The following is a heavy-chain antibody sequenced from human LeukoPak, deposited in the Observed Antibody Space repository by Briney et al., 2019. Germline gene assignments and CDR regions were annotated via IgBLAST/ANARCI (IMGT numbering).Heavy chain of an antibody. CDR1: GFTFSTYG. Sequence: GGTLRLSCAASGFTFSTYGMNWVRQAPGKGLEWVSGIGGSGVRTYYADSVKGRFTISRDNSKNTLYLQMSSLTAKDTAVYYCAKDRSIGTYYTFDSWGQGTLVTVSS. CDR2: IGGSGVRT. J-gene: IGHJ4*02. V-gene: IGHV3-23*01. D-gene: IGHD1-26*01. CDR3: AKDRSIGTYYTFDS.